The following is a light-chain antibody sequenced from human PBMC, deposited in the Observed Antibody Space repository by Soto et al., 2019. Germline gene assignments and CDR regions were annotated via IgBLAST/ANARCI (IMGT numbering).Light chain of an antibody. CDR2: SNN. Sequence: QSVLTQSPSASETPGQTVTISCSGSSSSIGGNTVNWYQQLPGAAPKLLIYSNNQRASGVPDRFSGSKSGTSASLAISGLQSEDEADYYCAVWDDFLNAWVFGGGTKVTVL. V-gene: IGLV1-44*01. CDR3: AVWDDFLNAWV. J-gene: IGLJ3*02. CDR1: SSSIGGNT.